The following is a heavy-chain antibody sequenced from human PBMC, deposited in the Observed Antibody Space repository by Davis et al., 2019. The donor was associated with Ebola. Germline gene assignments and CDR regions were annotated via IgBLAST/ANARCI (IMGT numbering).Heavy chain of an antibody. Sequence: GESLKISCAASGFTFSSYGMQWVRQTPGKGLEWVALIQYDGTNKYYADSVKGRFTMSRDNSEKTLYLQMSSLRAEDTAVYYCARLLYSGSYPSLDYWDQGTLVTVSS. CDR3: ARLLYSGSYPSLDY. CDR2: IQYDGTNK. J-gene: IGHJ4*02. CDR1: GFTFSSYG. V-gene: IGHV3-30*02. D-gene: IGHD1-26*01.